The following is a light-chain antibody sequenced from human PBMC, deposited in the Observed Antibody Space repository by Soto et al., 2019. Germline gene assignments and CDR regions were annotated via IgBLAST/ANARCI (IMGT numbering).Light chain of an antibody. Sequence: QSVLTQPPSASGSPGQSLTISCTGTSSDIGAYNFASWYQQHPGKAPKLIIYEVSKRPSGVPARFSGSKSGNTASLTVSGLQAEDEADYYCSSYAGSNTFVVLGGGTKLTVL. CDR3: SSYAGSNTFVV. CDR1: SSDIGAYNF. V-gene: IGLV2-8*01. CDR2: EVS. J-gene: IGLJ2*01.